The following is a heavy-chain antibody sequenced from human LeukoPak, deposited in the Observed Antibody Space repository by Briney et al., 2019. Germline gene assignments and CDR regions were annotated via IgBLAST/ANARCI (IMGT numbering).Heavy chain of an antibody. J-gene: IGHJ4*02. CDR3: ARSTSDYCGGNPDFGY. V-gene: IGHV3-21*01. Sequence: GGSLRLSCAASGFTFSSYSMNWVRQAPGKGLEWVSSISSSSSYIYYADSVKGRFTISRDNAKNSLYLQMNSLRAEDTAVYYCARSTSDYCGGNPDFGYWGQGTLVTVSS. CDR2: ISSSSSYI. D-gene: IGHD4-23*01. CDR1: GFTFSSYS.